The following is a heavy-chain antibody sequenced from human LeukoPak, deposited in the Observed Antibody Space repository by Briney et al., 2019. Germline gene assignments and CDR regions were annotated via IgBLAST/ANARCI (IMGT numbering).Heavy chain of an antibody. V-gene: IGHV3-53*01. CDR1: GFTVSSNY. D-gene: IGHD4-23*01. CDR3: ARDSGYGGNESWFDP. CDR2: IYSGGST. Sequence: GGSLRLSCAASGFTVSSNYMSWVRQAPGKGLEWVSVIYSGGSTYYADSVKGRFTISRDNSKNTLYLQMNSLRAEDTAVYYCARDSGYGGNESWFDPWGQGTLVTVSS. J-gene: IGHJ5*02.